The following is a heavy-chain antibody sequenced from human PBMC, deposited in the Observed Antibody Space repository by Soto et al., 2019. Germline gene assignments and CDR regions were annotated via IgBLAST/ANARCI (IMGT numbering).Heavy chain of an antibody. CDR3: ARDGGRRKYYDSSGQTSDY. Sequence: ASVKVSCKASGYTFTSYGISWVRQAPGQGLEWMGWISAYNGNTNYAQKLQGRVTMTTDTSTGTAYMELRSLSSDDTAVYYCARDGGRRKYYDSSGQTSDYWGQGTLVTVSS. CDR2: ISAYNGNT. J-gene: IGHJ4*02. V-gene: IGHV1-18*01. D-gene: IGHD3-22*01. CDR1: GYTFTSYG.